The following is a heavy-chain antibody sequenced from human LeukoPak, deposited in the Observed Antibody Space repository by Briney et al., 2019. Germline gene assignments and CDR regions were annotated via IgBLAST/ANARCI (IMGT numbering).Heavy chain of an antibody. CDR2: ISACSGDT. Sequence: GASVKVSCQTSGYNFSNYGISWVRQAPGQGLEWVGRISACSGDTNYAQKLQGRVTMTTDTSTSTAYMELRSLRSDDTAVYYWARLEMYNYDNSGSYLAGYFDYWGQGTLVTVSS. CDR3: ARLEMYNYDNSGSYLAGYFDY. D-gene: IGHD3-22*01. CDR1: GYNFSNYG. J-gene: IGHJ4*02. V-gene: IGHV1-18*01.